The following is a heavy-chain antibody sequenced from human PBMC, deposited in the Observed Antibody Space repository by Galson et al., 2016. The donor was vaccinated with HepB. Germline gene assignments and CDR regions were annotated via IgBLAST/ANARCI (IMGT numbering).Heavy chain of an antibody. D-gene: IGHD3-10*01. CDR2: ISGYTGNT. V-gene: IGHV1-18*01. Sequence: SVKVSCKASGYTFTSYGITWVRQAPGQGLEWMGWISGYTGNTNYVQKFQGRVTMTTDTSTSTVYMNLRSLKSDDAAVYYCARDLGDGGISYFDYWGQGTLVTVSS. CDR3: ARDLGDGGISYFDY. CDR1: GYTFTSYG. J-gene: IGHJ4*01.